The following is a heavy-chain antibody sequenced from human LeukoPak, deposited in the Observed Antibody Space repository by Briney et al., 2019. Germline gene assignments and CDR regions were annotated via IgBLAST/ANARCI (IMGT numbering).Heavy chain of an antibody. V-gene: IGHV1-69*01. Sequence: SGKVSCKASGGTFSSYAINWVRQAPGQGLEWMGGIIPIFGTANYAQKFQDRVTITADESTSTAYMELSSLRSEDTAIYYCASRLYCSNTRCRNFPFAYWGQGTLVTVSS. CDR2: IIPIFGTA. D-gene: IGHD2-2*01. J-gene: IGHJ4*02. CDR3: ASRLYCSNTRCRNFPFAY. CDR1: GGTFSSYA.